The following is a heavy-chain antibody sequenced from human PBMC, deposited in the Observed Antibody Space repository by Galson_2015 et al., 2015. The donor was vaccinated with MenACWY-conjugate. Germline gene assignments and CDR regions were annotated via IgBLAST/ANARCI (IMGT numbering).Heavy chain of an antibody. D-gene: IGHD2-15*01. CDR3: ARARGGCSGGSCYDFDY. J-gene: IGHJ4*02. Sequence: QVQLQESGPGLVKPSETLSLTCTVSGGSISSYYWSWIRQPPGKGLEWIGYIYYSGSTNYNPSLKSRVTISVGTSKNQFSLKLSSVTAADTAVYYCARARGGCSGGSCYDFDYWGQGTLVTVSS. V-gene: IGHV4-59*01. CDR1: GGSISSYY. CDR2: IYYSGST.